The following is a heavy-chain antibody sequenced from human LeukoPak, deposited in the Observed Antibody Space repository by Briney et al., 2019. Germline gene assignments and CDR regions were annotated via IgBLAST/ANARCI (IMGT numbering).Heavy chain of an antibody. Sequence: GGTLRLSCAASGFSFSNYGMSWVRQAPGKGLEWVSTVTGSGGSTYYADSVKGRFTISRDNSKNTLYLQMNSLRAEDTAVYYCAKLRYFDWLSPNDYWGQGTLVTVSS. D-gene: IGHD3-9*01. V-gene: IGHV3-23*01. CDR1: GFSFSNYG. CDR3: AKLRYFDWLSPNDY. CDR2: VTGSGGST. J-gene: IGHJ4*02.